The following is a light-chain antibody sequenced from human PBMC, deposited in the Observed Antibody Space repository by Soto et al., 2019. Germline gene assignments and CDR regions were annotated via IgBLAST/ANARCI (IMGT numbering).Light chain of an antibody. CDR1: QDIHTW. V-gene: IGKV1D-12*01. Sequence: DFQMTQSPSSVSASVGDRVTITCRASQDIHTWLAWFQQKPGKAPKLLIHGASYLHTGVPSRFSGSGSGTDFTLPISSLQPEDFATYYCQQANTVPFTFGPGTKVDV. CDR2: GAS. CDR3: QQANTVPFT. J-gene: IGKJ3*01.